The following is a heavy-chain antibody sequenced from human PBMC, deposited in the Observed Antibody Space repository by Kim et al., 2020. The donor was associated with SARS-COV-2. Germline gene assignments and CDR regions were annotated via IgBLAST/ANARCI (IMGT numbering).Heavy chain of an antibody. CDR2: IYYSGST. J-gene: IGHJ4*02. CDR1: GGSISSSSYY. Sequence: SETLSLTCTVSGGSISSSSYYRGWIRQPPGKGLEWIGSIYYSGSTYYNPSLKSRVTISVDTSKNQFSLKLSSVTAADTAVYYCARYDDYGYYFDYWGQGT. D-gene: IGHD4-17*01. CDR3: ARYDDYGYYFDY. V-gene: IGHV4-39*01.